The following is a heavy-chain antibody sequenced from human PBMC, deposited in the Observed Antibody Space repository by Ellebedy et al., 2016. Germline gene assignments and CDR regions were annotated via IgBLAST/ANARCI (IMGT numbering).Heavy chain of an antibody. V-gene: IGHV1-18*01. J-gene: IGHJ3*02. D-gene: IGHD6-13*01. CDR2: ISSYNGNT. CDR1: GYTFISYG. Sequence: ASVKVSCXASGYTFISYGISWVRQAPGQGLEWMGWISSYNGNTNYAQKLQGRVTMTTDTSTSTAYMELRSLRSDDTAVYYCARDFQKQQLVAFDIWGQGTMVTVSS. CDR3: ARDFQKQQLVAFDI.